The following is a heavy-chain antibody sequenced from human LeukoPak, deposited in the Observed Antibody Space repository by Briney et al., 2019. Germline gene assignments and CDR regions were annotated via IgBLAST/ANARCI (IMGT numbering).Heavy chain of an antibody. Sequence: ASETLSLTCTVSGGSISSYYWSWIRQPPGKGLEWIGYIYYSGSTNYNPSLKSRVTISVDTSKNQFSLKLSSVTAADTAVYYCARDGASSGSGSPLDYWGQGTLVTVSS. CDR1: GGSISSYY. CDR3: ARDGASSGSGSPLDY. J-gene: IGHJ4*02. CDR2: IYYSGST. D-gene: IGHD3-10*01. V-gene: IGHV4-59*01.